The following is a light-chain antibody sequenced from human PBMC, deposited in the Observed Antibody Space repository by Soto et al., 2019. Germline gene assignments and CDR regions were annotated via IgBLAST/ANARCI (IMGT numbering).Light chain of an antibody. V-gene: IGKV3-20*01. CDR1: QSVSSN. CDR2: GAS. J-gene: IGKJ4*01. CDR3: QQYGSSPLT. Sequence: EIVMTQSPATLSVSQGERATLSCRVSQSVSSNLAWYQQKPGQAPRLLIYGASSRATGIPARFSGSGSGTDFTLTISRLEPEDFAVYYCQQYGSSPLTFGGGTKV.